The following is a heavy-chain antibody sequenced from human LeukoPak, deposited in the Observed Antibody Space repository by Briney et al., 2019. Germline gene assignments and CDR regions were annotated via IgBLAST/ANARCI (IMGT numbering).Heavy chain of an antibody. CDR1: GGSISSGSYY. CDR2: IYYSGST. V-gene: IGHV4-39*01. J-gene: IGHJ4*02. D-gene: IGHD6-19*01. Sequence: SETLSLTCTVSGGSISSGSYYWGWTHQPPGKGLEWIGTIYYSGSTYYNPSLKSRVTISVDTSKNQFSLKLSSVTAADTAVYYCARQYSSGWQYFDCWGQGTLVTVSS. CDR3: ARQYSSGWQYFDC.